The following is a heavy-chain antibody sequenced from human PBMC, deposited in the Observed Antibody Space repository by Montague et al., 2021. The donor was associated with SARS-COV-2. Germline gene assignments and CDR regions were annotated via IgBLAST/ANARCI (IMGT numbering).Heavy chain of an antibody. CDR2: ISYDGSNK. CDR3: ARESIASEAFDI. V-gene: IGHV3-30-3*01. CDR1: GFTFSRYA. D-gene: IGHD6-6*01. Sequence: SLRLSCAASGFTFSRYAMHWVRQAPGKRLEWVAVISYDGSNKYYADSVKGRFTISRDNSKNTLYLQMNSLRAEDTAVYYCARESIASEAFDIWGQGTMVTVSS. J-gene: IGHJ3*02.